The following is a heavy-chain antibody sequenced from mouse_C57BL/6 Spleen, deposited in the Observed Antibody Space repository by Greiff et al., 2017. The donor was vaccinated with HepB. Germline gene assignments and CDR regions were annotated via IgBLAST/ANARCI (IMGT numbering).Heavy chain of an antibody. V-gene: IGHV5-6*01. Sequence: EVQLVESGGDLVKPGGSLKLSCAASGFTFSSYGMSWVRQTPDKRLEWVATISSGGSYTYYPDSVKGRFTISRDNAKNTLYLQMSSLKSEDTAMYYCARYNYGSSRYFDVWGTGTTVTVSS. CDR3: ARYNYGSSRYFDV. D-gene: IGHD1-1*01. J-gene: IGHJ1*03. CDR2: ISSGGSYT. CDR1: GFTFSSYG.